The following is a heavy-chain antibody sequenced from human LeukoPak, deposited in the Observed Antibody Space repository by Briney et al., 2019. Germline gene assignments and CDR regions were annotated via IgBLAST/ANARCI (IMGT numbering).Heavy chain of an antibody. CDR3: AKVPAHGDYFGGPNWYFDL. Sequence: GGSLRLSCTPPGFIFVVYARHWVPKPPEKGLGWGAVISLIGVNINTADSVRGGFTFSGDNAKNYLYLQMNSLRADDTALYYCAKVPAHGDYFGGPNWYFDLWGRGTLVTVSS. V-gene: IGHV3-9*01. D-gene: IGHD4-17*01. CDR2: ISLIGVNI. J-gene: IGHJ2*01. CDR1: GFIFVVYA.